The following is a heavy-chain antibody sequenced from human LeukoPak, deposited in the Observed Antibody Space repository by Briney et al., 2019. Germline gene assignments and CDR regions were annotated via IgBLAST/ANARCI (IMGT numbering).Heavy chain of an antibody. V-gene: IGHV3-15*01. CDR1: GFTFSNAW. Sequence: GGTLRLSCAASGFTFSNAWMSWVRQAPGKGLEWVGRIKSKTDGGTTDYAAPVKGRFTISRDDSKNTLYLQMDSLKTEDTAVYYCTTSGDSDYFDYWGQGTLVTVSS. J-gene: IGHJ4*02. CDR3: TTSGDSDYFDY. CDR2: IKSKTDGGTT. D-gene: IGHD2-21*02.